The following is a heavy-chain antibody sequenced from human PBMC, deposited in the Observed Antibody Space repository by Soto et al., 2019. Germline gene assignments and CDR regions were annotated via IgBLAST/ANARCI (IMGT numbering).Heavy chain of an antibody. CDR3: PTDGYPSRDYGPRRPVDGMDV. CDR1: GGSISSGDYY. V-gene: IGHV4-30-4*01. D-gene: IGHD4-17*01. CDR2: IYYSWST. Sequence: PSETLSLTCTVSGGSISSGDYYWSWIRHPPGKGLEWIGYIYYSWSTYYNPSLKSRVTISVYTSKNQFSLKLSSVTAADTAVYYSPTDGYPSRDYGPRRPVDGMDVRGQG. J-gene: IGHJ6*02.